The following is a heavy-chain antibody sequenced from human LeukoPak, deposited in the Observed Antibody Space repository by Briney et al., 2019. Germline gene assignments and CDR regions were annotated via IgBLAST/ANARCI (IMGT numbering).Heavy chain of an antibody. CDR3: ARVYYYDSSGYYYLDY. V-gene: IGHV4-38-2*02. D-gene: IGHD3-22*01. CDR2: IYHSGST. CDR1: GYSISSGYY. J-gene: IGHJ4*02. Sequence: SETLSLTCTVSGYSISSGYYWGWIRQPPGKGLEWIGSIYHSGSTYYNPSLKSRVTISVDTSKNQFSLKLSSVTAADTAVYYCARVYYYDSSGYYYLDYWGQGTLVTVSS.